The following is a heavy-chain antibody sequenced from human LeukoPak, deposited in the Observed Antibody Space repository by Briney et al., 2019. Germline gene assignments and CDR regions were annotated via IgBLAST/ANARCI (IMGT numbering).Heavy chain of an antibody. D-gene: IGHD3/OR15-3a*01. CDR2: RNPNSGNT. CDR1: GYTFTSYD. V-gene: IGHV1-8*01. CDR3: ARALSWTTESYYYMDV. Sequence: ASVKVSCKASGYTFTSYDINWVRQASGQGLEWMGWRNPNSGNTGYAQKFQGRVIMTKNTSITTAYMDLSSLKSEDTAVYYCARALSWTTESYYYMDVWGKGTTVTVSS. J-gene: IGHJ6*03.